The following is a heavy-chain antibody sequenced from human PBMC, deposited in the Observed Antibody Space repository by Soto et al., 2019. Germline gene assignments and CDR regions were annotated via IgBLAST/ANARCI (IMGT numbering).Heavy chain of an antibody. V-gene: IGHV4-61*01. CDR3: ARDRGYDGYYYYGMDV. CDR2: IYYNGST. Sequence: SETLSLTSTVSGGYVGSGSYYWSWIRQPPGKGLEWIGYIYYNGSTNYNPSLKSRVTISVDTSKNQFSLKLSSVTAADTAVYYCARDRGYDGYYYYGMDVWGQGTTVTVSS. J-gene: IGHJ6*02. CDR1: GGYVGSGSYY. D-gene: IGHD5-12*01.